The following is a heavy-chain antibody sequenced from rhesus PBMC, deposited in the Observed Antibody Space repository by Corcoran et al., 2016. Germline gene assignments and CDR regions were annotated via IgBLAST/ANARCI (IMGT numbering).Heavy chain of an antibody. J-gene: IGHJ5-1*01. CDR3: ARVVGWNYGGRFDV. CDR1: GGSISDYYY. D-gene: IGHD1-1*01. V-gene: IGHV4S9*01. Sequence: QVQLQESGPGLVKPSETLSLTCAVSGGSISDYYYWNWIRQPPGKGLAWCGNIYGNSGTTYYNPSLKGRITISKDTSKNQFFLKLSSVTAADTAVFYCARVVGWNYGGRFDVWGPGVLVTVSS. CDR2: IYGNSGTT.